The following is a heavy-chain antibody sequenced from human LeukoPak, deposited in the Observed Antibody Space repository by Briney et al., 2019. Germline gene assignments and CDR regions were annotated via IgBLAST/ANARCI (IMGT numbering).Heavy chain of an antibody. CDR1: GYTFTSYG. J-gene: IGHJ4*02. CDR3: ARDPGQYYDILTGYYTPYYFDY. Sequence: ASVKVSCKASGYTFTSYGISWVRQAPGQGLEWMGWISAYNGNTNYAQKIQGRVTMTTDTSTSTAYMELRSLRSDDTAVYYCARDPGQYYDILTGYYTPYYFDYWGQGTLVTVSS. CDR2: ISAYNGNT. D-gene: IGHD3-9*01. V-gene: IGHV1-18*01.